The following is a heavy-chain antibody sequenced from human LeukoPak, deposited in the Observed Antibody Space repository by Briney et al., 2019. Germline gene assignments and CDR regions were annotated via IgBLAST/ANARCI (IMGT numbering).Heavy chain of an antibody. D-gene: IGHD5-24*01. CDR2: ISSNDDTI. Sequence: GGSLRLSCAASGFTFSSYTMNWVRQAPGKGLEWVSYISSNDDTIYYAGSVKGRFTISRDNAKNSLYLQMNSLRAEDTAVYYCARGGKYLLHRRDGYNLKADYWGQGTLVTVSS. CDR3: ARGGKYLLHRRDGYNLKADY. J-gene: IGHJ4*02. CDR1: GFTFSSYT. V-gene: IGHV3-48*03.